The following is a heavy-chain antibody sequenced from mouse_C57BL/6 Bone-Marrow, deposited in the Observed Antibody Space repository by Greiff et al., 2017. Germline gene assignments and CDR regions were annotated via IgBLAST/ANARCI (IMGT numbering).Heavy chain of an antibody. CDR1: GYTFTDYY. J-gene: IGHJ4*01. CDR3: ARMRRSYAMDY. Sequence: EVQLQQSGPELVKPGASVKISCKASGYTFTDYYMNWVKQSHGKSLEWIGDINPNNGGTSYNQKFKGKDTLTVDKSSSTAYMELRSLTSEDSAVYYCARMRRSYAMDYWGQGTSVTVSS. D-gene: IGHD1-1*01. CDR2: INPNNGGT. V-gene: IGHV1-26*01.